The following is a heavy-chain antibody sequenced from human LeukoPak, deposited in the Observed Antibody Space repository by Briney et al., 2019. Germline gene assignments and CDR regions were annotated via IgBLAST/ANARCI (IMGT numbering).Heavy chain of an antibody. CDR2: IYYSGST. J-gene: IGHJ4*02. CDR3: ARRTGYYDGFDY. V-gene: IGHV4-59*01. CDR1: GGSISSYY. Sequence: SETLSLTCTVSGGSISSYYWSCIRQPPGKGLEWIGYIYYSGSTNYNPSLKSRVTISVDTSKNQFSLKLSSVTAADTAVYYCARRTGYYDGFDYWGQGTLVTVSS. D-gene: IGHD3/OR15-3a*01.